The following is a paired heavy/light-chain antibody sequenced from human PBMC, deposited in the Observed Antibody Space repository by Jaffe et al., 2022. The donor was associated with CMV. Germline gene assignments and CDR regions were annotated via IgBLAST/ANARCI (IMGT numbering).Light chain of an antibody. V-gene: IGKV2-30*02. Sequence: DVVMTQSPLSLPVTLGQPASISCRSSQSLVHSDGNTYLNWFQQRPGQSPRRLIYKVSNRDSGVPDRFSGSGSGTDFTLKISRVEAEDVGVYYCMQGTHWPPCTFGQGTKLEIK. J-gene: IGKJ2*02. CDR3: MQGTHWPPCT. CDR2: KVS. CDR1: QSLVHSDGNTY.
Heavy chain of an antibody. CDR3: ARALYCSGGSCYHNRLDFDL. D-gene: IGHD2-15*01. Sequence: QVQLVQSGAEVKKPGASVKVSCKASGYTFTSYGISWVRQAPGQGLEWMGWISAYNGNTNYAQKLQGRVTMTTDTSTSTAYMELRSLRSDDTAVYYCARALYCSGGSCYHNRLDFDLWGRGTLVTVSS. CDR1: GYTFTSYG. V-gene: IGHV1-18*04. CDR2: ISAYNGNT. J-gene: IGHJ2*01.